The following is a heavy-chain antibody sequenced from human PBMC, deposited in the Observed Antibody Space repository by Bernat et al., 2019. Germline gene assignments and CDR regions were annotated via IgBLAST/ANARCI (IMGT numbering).Heavy chain of an antibody. CDR2: TYYRSKWYN. Sequence: QVQLQQSGPGLVKPSQTLSLTCANSGDSVSSNSAAWNWIRQSPSRGLEWLGRTYYRSKWYNDYAVSVKSRITINPDTSKNQFSLQLNSVTREDTAVYYCARVGFEQWLVPDAFDIWGQGTMVTVSS. CDR1: GDSVSSNSAA. D-gene: IGHD6-19*01. V-gene: IGHV6-1*01. J-gene: IGHJ3*02. CDR3: ARVGFEQWLVPDAFDI.